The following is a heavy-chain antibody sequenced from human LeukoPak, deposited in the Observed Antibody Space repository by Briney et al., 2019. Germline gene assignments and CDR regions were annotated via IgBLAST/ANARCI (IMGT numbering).Heavy chain of an antibody. CDR1: GFTLSDYY. V-gene: IGHV4-4*07. CDR3: ARDSGGVTYFSDC. J-gene: IGHJ4*02. D-gene: IGHD3-16*01. Sequence: LRLSCAASGFTLSDYYMSWIRQPAGKGLEWIGRIHTSGSTNYNPSLKTRVTMSVDTSKNQFSLKVSSVTAADTAVYYCARDSGGVTYFSDCWGQGTLVTVSS. CDR2: IHTSGST.